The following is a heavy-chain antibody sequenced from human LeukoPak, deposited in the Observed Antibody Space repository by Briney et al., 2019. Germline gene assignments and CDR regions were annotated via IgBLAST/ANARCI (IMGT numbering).Heavy chain of an antibody. J-gene: IGHJ4*02. V-gene: IGHV3-74*01. Sequence: PGGSLRLSCAASGFTFSSYWMHWVRQAPGKGLVWVSRIKSDGISTNYADSVKGRFTISRDNAKNTLYLQMNSLRAEDTVMYYCARITYYYDSSGTGDYWGQGTLVTVSS. CDR3: ARITYYYDSSGTGDY. CDR1: GFTFSSYW. CDR2: IKSDGIST. D-gene: IGHD3-22*01.